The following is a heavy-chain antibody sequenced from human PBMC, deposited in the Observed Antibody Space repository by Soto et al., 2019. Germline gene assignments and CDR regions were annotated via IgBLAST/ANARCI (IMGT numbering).Heavy chain of an antibody. CDR1: GGSISSSSYY. CDR2: IYYSGST. D-gene: IGHD5-18*01. V-gene: IGHV4-39*02. J-gene: IGHJ6*02. CDR3: AREGPKIQLWYYYGMDV. Sequence: PSETLSLTCTVSGGSISSSSYYWGWIRQPPGKGLEWIGSIYYSGSTYYNPSLKSRVTISVDTSKNQFSLKLSSVTAADTAVYYCAREGPKIQLWYYYGMDVWGQGTTVTVSS.